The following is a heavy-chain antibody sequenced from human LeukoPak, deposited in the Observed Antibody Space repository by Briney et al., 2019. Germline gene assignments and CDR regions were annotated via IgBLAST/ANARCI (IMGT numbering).Heavy chain of an antibody. J-gene: IGHJ4*02. D-gene: IGHD3-3*01. V-gene: IGHV3-30-3*01. CDR2: ISYDGSNK. CDR1: GFTFSSYA. CDR3: ASDPYDFWSGYYPPVDY. Sequence: GRSLRLSCAASGFTFSSYAMHWVRQAPGKGLEWVAVISYDGSNKYYADSVKGRFTISRDNSKNTPYLQMNSLRAEDTAVYYCASDPYDFWSGYYPPVDYWGQGTLVTVSS.